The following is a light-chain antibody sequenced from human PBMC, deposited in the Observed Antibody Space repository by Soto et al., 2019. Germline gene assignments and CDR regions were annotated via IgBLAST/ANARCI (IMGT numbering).Light chain of an antibody. CDR3: QQYGISPYT. Sequence: EVVLTQSPGTLSLSPGARATLSCSASQFVSSTYVAWSQQRPGQAPRLLIYGASSRATGIPDRFSGGGSETDFTLNISRLESEDCAVYYCQQYGISPYTFGGGTKVEI. CDR1: QFVSSTY. V-gene: IGKV3-20*01. J-gene: IGKJ4*01. CDR2: GAS.